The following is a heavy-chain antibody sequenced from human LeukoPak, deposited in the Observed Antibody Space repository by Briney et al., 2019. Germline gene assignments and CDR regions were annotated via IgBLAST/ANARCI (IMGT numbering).Heavy chain of an antibody. CDR2: INPNSGGT. CDR1: GYTFTSYG. D-gene: IGHD6-13*01. CDR3: ARLTYSSSWKDY. J-gene: IGHJ4*02. Sequence: ASVKVSCKASGYTFTSYGISWVRRAPGQGLEWMGRINPNSGGTNYAQKFQGRVTMTRDTPISTAYMELSRLRSDDTAVYYCARLTYSSSWKDYWGQGTLVTVSS. V-gene: IGHV1-2*06.